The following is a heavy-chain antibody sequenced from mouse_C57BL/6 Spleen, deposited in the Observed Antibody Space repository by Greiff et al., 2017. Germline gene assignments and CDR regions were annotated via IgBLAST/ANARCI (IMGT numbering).Heavy chain of an antibody. CDR3: ARCQGRGYDYAMDY. Sequence: QVQLQQSGAELVRPGTSVKVSCKASGYAFTNYLIEWVKQRPGQGLEWIGVINPGSGGTKYTEKFKGKATLTADTSSSTAYMQLRSLTSEDSAVYFCARCQGRGYDYAMDYWGQGTSVTVSS. V-gene: IGHV1-54*01. D-gene: IGHD3-1*01. J-gene: IGHJ4*01. CDR1: GYAFTNYL. CDR2: INPGSGGT.